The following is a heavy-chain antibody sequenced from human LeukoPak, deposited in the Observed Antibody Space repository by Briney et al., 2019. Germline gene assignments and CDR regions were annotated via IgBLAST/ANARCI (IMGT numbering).Heavy chain of an antibody. CDR2: ISGSSSYT. CDR1: GFPFSDYY. CDR3: ARNVRGNSSWYEVGFDY. J-gene: IGHJ4*02. Sequence: GGSLTLSCAPSGFPFSDYYMSWIRRATGEGLEWVSHISGSSSYTKYADSVKGRFTISRDNANNSLYLQMNSLRVEDTAVYYCARNVRGNSSWYEVGFDYWGQGSLVTVSS. D-gene: IGHD6-13*01. V-gene: IGHV3-11*03.